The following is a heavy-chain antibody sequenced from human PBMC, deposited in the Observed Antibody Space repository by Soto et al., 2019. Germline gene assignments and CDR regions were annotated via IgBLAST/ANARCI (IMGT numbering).Heavy chain of an antibody. D-gene: IGHD4-4*01. V-gene: IGHV4-31*03. CDR2: IYYSGRT. CDR3: ARDGDGRMTTNPYYYNGMDV. J-gene: IGHJ6*02. CDR1: GGSINSAGYY. Sequence: PSETLSLTCNVSGGSINSAGYYWSWIRQHPGKGLEWIGYIYYSGRTYYNPSLKSRVTISIDTSKTQFSLKLSSVTAADTAVYYCARDGDGRMTTNPYYYNGMDVWGPGTTVTVSS.